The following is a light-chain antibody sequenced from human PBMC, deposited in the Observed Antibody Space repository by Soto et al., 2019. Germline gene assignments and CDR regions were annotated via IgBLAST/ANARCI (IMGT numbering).Light chain of an antibody. Sequence: DIQMTQSPSTLSASIGDRVTITCRARQSISSWLAWYQQKPGKAPKLLIYMASNLQSGVPSRFSGSGSGTEFTLTISSLQPDDFATYYCQHYNDYSRIFGQGTKVEIK. V-gene: IGKV1-5*03. J-gene: IGKJ1*01. CDR1: QSISSW. CDR2: MAS. CDR3: QHYNDYSRI.